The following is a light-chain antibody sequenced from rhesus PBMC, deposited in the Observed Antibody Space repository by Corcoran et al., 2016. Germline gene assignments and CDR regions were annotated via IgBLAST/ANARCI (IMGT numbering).Light chain of an antibody. CDR3: QQYSNWPRT. CDR1: QSVSSS. J-gene: IGKJ3*01. V-gene: IGKV3-42*03. Sequence: EIVLTQSPATLSLSPGERATLSCRASQSVSSSLAWYQQKPEQAPRLLIYGASSRASGIPDRFSCSGLWKDFTLTISRLEPEDFAVYYCQQYSNWPRTFGPGTKLDIK. CDR2: GAS.